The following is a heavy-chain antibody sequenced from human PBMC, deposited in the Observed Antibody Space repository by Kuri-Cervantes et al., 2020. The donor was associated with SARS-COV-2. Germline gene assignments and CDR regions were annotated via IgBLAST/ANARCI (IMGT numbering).Heavy chain of an antibody. CDR1: GFTFSSYA. D-gene: IGHD3-22*01. Sequence: GGSLRLSCAASGFTFSSYAMHWVRQAPGKGLEWVAVISYDGSNKYYADSVKGRFTISRDNSKSTLYLQMNSLRAEDTAVYYRARPVDSSGYGRPDYWGQGTLVTVSS. V-gene: IGHV3-30-3*01. CDR3: ARPVDSSGYGRPDY. J-gene: IGHJ4*02. CDR2: ISYDGSNK.